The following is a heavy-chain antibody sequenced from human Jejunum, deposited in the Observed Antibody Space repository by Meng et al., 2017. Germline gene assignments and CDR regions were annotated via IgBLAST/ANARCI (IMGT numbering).Heavy chain of an antibody. D-gene: IGHD1-14*01. Sequence: QVQLQQWGAGLLKPSEALSLTCAVYGGYSSGFYFSWIRQPPGKGLEWIGEIHPSGSTDYNPSLKSRLTISLDTSKNQFSLSLNSATAADTGIYYCTRGTDRAKSGDYWGQGTLVTVSS. CDR2: IHPSGST. J-gene: IGHJ4*02. V-gene: IGHV4-34*01. CDR1: GGYSSGFY. CDR3: TRGTDRAKSGDY.